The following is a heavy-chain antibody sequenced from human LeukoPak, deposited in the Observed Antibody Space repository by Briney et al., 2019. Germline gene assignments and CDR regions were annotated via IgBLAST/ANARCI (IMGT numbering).Heavy chain of an antibody. CDR1: GFTFDDYG. CDR2: INWNGGSI. Sequence: GGSLRLSCAASGFTFDDYGVRWVRQAPGKGLEWVSGINWNGGSIGYADSVKGRFTISRDNAKNHLYLQMDSLKAEATALYHGARASTPLGLTTVTTVGYYYYGMDVWGQGTTVTVSS. J-gene: IGHJ6*02. CDR3: ARASTPLGLTTVTTVGYYYYGMDV. V-gene: IGHV3-20*01. D-gene: IGHD4-17*01.